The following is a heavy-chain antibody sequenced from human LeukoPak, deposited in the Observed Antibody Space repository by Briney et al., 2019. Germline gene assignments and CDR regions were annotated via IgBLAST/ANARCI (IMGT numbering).Heavy chain of an antibody. CDR3: ARVPGTTRGQDGY. V-gene: IGHV3-74*01. J-gene: IGHJ4*02. D-gene: IGHD1-1*01. Sequence: PGGSLRLSCAASGFTFSSYWMHWVRHAPGKGVVWVSRINSDGSSTSYADSVKGRFTISRDNANTTLYLQMNSLRAEDTAVYYCARVPGTTRGQDGYWGQGTLVTVSS. CDR1: GFTFSSYW. CDR2: INSDGSST.